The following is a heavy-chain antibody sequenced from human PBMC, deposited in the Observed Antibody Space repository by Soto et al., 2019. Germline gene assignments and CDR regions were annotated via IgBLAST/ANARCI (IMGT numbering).Heavy chain of an antibody. CDR1: GYTFTYYA. CDR3: ARGGSSGGSCYMDY. Sequence: QVQLVQSGAEVKKPGASVKVSCKASGYTFTYYAMHWVRQAPGQRLEWMGWIHAGNGNTKYSQNFLGRVTITRDTSASTAYMELSRLRSEDTAVYYCARGGSSGGSCYMDYWGQGTLVTVSS. CDR2: IHAGNGNT. D-gene: IGHD2-15*01. J-gene: IGHJ4*02. V-gene: IGHV1-3*01.